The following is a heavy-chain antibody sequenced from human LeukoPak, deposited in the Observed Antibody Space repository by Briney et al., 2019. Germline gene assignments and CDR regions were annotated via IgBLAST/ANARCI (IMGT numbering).Heavy chain of an antibody. D-gene: IGHD2-8*01. CDR1: GFTFSSYA. V-gene: IGHV3-30*04. CDR3: ARDKMVYAFNWFDP. CDR2: ISYDGSNK. J-gene: IGHJ5*02. Sequence: QPGGSLRLSCAASGFTFSSYAMHWVRQAPGKGLEWVAVISYDGSNKYYADSVKGRFTISRDNSKNTLYLQMNSLRAEDTAVYYCARDKMVYAFNWFDPWGQGTLVTVSS.